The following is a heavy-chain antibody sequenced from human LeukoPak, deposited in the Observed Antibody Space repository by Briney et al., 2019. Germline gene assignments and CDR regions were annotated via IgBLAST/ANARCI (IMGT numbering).Heavy chain of an antibody. CDR2: TYYRSKWYN. V-gene: IGHV6-1*01. J-gene: IGHJ3*02. CDR1: GDSVSSNSAA. Sequence: SQTLSLTCAISGDSVSSNSAAWNWIRQSPSRGLEWLGRTYYRSKWYNDYAVSVKSRITINPDTSKNQFSLKLSSVTAADTAVYYCARGPLRRSSSFGRAFDIWGQGTMVTVSS. D-gene: IGHD6-6*01. CDR3: ARGPLRRSSSFGRAFDI.